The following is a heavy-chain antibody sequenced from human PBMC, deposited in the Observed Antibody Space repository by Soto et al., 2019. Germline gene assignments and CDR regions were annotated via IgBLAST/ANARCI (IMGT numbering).Heavy chain of an antibody. Sequence: SVKVSCKASGFTFTSSAVQWVRQARGRRLEWIGWIVVGSGNTNYAQKFQERVTITRDMSTSTAYMELSSLRSEDTAVYYCAASGFGYSSGWYGMDVWGQGTTVTVSS. CDR2: IVVGSGNT. D-gene: IGHD6-19*01. CDR1: GFTFTSSA. V-gene: IGHV1-58*01. CDR3: AASGFGYSSGWYGMDV. J-gene: IGHJ6*02.